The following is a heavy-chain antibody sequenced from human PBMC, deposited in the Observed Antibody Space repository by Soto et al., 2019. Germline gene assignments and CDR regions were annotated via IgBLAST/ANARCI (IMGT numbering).Heavy chain of an antibody. V-gene: IGHV3-30-3*01. J-gene: IGHJ4*02. CDR3: ARGSDPYSYGYGLLDY. Sequence: GGSLRLSCAASGFTFSSYAMHWVRQAPGKGLEWVAVISYDGSNKYYADSVKGRFTISRDNSKNTLYLQMNSLRAEDTAVYYCARGSDPYSYGYGLLDYWGQGTLVTVSS. CDR1: GFTFSSYA. CDR2: ISYDGSNK. D-gene: IGHD5-18*01.